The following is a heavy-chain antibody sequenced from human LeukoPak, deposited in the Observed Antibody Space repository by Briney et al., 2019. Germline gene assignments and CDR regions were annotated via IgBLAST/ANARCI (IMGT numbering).Heavy chain of an antibody. CDR1: GASISNYY. CDR3: ARHERGAENLDY. J-gene: IGHJ4*02. D-gene: IGHD1-1*01. Sequence: PSETLSLTCTVSGASISNYYWSWIRQPPRKGLECIGYVSYSESTNHNPSLKSRVTISADTSKNQFSLKLTSVTAADTAVYYCARHERGAENLDYWGQGTLVTVSS. CDR2: VSYSEST. V-gene: IGHV4-59*08.